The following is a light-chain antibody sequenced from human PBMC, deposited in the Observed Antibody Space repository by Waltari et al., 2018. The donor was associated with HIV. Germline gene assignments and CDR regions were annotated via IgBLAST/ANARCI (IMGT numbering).Light chain of an antibody. V-gene: IGLV2-8*01. CDR2: EVT. J-gene: IGLJ2*01. Sequence: QSALTQPPSASGSPGQSVTLSCTGTNSATGTYDYVTLYQQHPGKAPNLVMSEVTKRPSGVSDRFSGSKSGNTAFLTVSGLQAEDEADYYCSSFANRDGFYVLFGGGTRLTVL. CDR3: SSFANRDGFYVL. CDR1: NSATGTYDY.